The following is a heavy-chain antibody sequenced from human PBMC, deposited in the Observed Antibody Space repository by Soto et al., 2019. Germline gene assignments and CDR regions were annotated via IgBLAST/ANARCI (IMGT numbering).Heavy chain of an antibody. Sequence: PGGSLRLSCAASGFAFSRYEMNWVRQAPGQGLEWVSYISTSGRTIYYADSVRGRFTLSRDNAKNSLYLQMNSLRAEDTAVYYCARNLMVRGPTLDGLDVWGQGTSVTVSS. D-gene: IGHD3-10*01. CDR2: ISTSGRTI. V-gene: IGHV3-48*03. J-gene: IGHJ6*02. CDR3: ARNLMVRGPTLDGLDV. CDR1: GFAFSRYE.